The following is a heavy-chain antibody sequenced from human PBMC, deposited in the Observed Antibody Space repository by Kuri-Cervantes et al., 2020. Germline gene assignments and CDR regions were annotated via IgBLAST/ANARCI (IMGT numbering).Heavy chain of an antibody. Sequence: SETLSLTCAVFGDSISSGNWWSWVRQSPEKGLEWIGEIFHSGSTNYNPSLETRVTISVDTSKNQFSLKLSSMTAADTAVYYCARGGLRQRYSSRGWFDPWGQGTLVTVSS. CDR1: GDSISSGNW. J-gene: IGHJ5*02. V-gene: IGHV4-4*02. D-gene: IGHD6-13*01. CDR2: IFHSGST. CDR3: ARGGLRQRYSSRGWFDP.